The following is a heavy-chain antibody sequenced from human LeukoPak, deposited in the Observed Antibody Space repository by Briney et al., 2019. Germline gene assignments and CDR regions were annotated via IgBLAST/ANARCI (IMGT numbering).Heavy chain of an antibody. D-gene: IGHD2-2*01. CDR2: INPNSGGT. CDR3: AIDIVVVPAATTVDY. Sequence: GASVKVSCKASGYTFTSYYMHWVRQAPGQGLEWMGWINPNSGGTNYAQKFQGRVTMTRDTSISTAYMELSRLRSDDTAVYYCAIDIVVVPAATTVDYWGQGTLVTVSS. CDR1: GYTFTSYY. V-gene: IGHV1-2*02. J-gene: IGHJ4*02.